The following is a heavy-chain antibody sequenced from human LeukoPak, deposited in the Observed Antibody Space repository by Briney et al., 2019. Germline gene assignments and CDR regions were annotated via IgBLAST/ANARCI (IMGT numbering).Heavy chain of an antibody. J-gene: IGHJ3*02. Sequence: GASVTVSCTASGYTFTGYYMHWVRQAPGRGLEWRGWINPNSGGTNYAQKFQGRVTITRDTSLSTAYMELSRLRSDDTDVYYCARDPSFPIVVVPAAMSQSPGAFDIWGQGTMVTVSS. V-gene: IGHV1-2*02. CDR2: INPNSGGT. CDR1: GYTFTGYY. D-gene: IGHD2-2*01. CDR3: ARDPSFPIVVVPAAMSQSPGAFDI.